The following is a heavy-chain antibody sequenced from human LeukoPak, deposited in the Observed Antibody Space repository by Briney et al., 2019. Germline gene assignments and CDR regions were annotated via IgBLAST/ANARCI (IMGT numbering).Heavy chain of an antibody. CDR3: AKMEWALLNWFDP. D-gene: IGHD3-3*01. CDR2: ISGGGNIT. CDR1: GFTFSTYA. J-gene: IGHJ5*02. V-gene: IGHV3-23*01. Sequence: GGSLRLSCAASGFTFSTYAMTWVRQAPGKGLEWVSAISGGGNITYYADSVKGRFTISRDNSQNTLFLQMNSLRAEDTAVYYCAKMEWALLNWFDPWGQGTLVTVSS.